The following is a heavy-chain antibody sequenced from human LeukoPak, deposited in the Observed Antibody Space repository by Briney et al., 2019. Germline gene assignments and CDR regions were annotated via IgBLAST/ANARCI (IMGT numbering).Heavy chain of an antibody. Sequence: SETLSLTCTVSGGSISSYYWSWIRQPPGKGLEWIGYIYYSGSTNYNPSLKSRVTISVDTPKNQFSLKLSSVTAADTAVYYCARWGDGYNPPGGDYWGQGTLVTVSS. D-gene: IGHD5-24*01. CDR2: IYYSGST. CDR3: ARWGDGYNPPGGDY. V-gene: IGHV4-59*01. CDR1: GGSISSYY. J-gene: IGHJ4*02.